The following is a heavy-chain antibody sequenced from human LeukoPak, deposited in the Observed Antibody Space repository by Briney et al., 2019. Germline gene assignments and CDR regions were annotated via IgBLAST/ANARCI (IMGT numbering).Heavy chain of an antibody. V-gene: IGHV1-46*01. Sequence: ASVKVSCKASGYTFTGYYMHWVRQAPGQGLEWMGIINPSGGSTSYAQKFQGRVTMTRDTSTSTVYMELSSLRSEDTAVYYCARDWGGGYNYLFFDYWGQGTLVTVSS. CDR2: INPSGGST. CDR3: ARDWGGGYNYLFFDY. D-gene: IGHD5-24*01. CDR1: GYTFTGYY. J-gene: IGHJ4*02.